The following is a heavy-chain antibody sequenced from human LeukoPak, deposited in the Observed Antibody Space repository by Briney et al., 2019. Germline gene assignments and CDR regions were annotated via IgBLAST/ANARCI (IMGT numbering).Heavy chain of an antibody. CDR3: ARGHIVVVPAAILDWFDP. CDR2: ISSSSSYI. Sequence: GGSLRLSCAASGFTFGSYSMNWVRQAPGKGLEWVSSISSSSSYIYYADSVKGRFTISRDNAKNSLYQQMNSLRAEDTAVYYCARGHIVVVPAAILDWFDPWGQGTLVTVSS. J-gene: IGHJ5*02. D-gene: IGHD2-2*02. V-gene: IGHV3-21*04. CDR1: GFTFGSYS.